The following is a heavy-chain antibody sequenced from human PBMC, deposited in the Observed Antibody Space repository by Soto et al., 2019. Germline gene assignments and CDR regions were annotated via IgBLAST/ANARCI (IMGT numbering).Heavy chain of an antibody. CDR1: GYTFTSYG. Sequence: ASVKVSCKASGYTFTSYGISWVRQAPGQGLEWMGWISAYNGNTNYAQKLQGRVTMTTDTSTSTAYRELRSLRSDDTAVDYCARVRRRDYDFWSGYYTGMADYYYGMDVWGQGTTVTVSS. CDR2: ISAYNGNT. D-gene: IGHD3-3*01. CDR3: ARVRRRDYDFWSGYYTGMADYYYGMDV. V-gene: IGHV1-18*04. J-gene: IGHJ6*02.